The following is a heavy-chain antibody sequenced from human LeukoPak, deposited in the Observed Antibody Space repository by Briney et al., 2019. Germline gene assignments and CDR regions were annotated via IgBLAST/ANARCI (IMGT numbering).Heavy chain of an antibody. CDR3: VSFYETY. V-gene: IGHV3-74*01. J-gene: IGHJ4*02. CDR1: GNYW. Sequence: GGSLRLSCAATGNYWMHWVRQAPGKGLVWVSHINSDGSWTSYADSVKGRFTISKDNAKNTVYLQMNNLRAEDTAVYYCVSFYETYWGRGTLVTVSS. CDR2: INSDGSWT. D-gene: IGHD2-2*01.